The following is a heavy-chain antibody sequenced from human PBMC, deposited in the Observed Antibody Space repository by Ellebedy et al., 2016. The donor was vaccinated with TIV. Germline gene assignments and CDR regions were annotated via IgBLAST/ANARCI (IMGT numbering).Heavy chain of an antibody. CDR1: GYTFTSYG. Sequence: AASVKVSCKASGYTFTSYGISWVRQAPGQGLEWMGWISAYNGNTNYAQKLQGRVTMTTDTSTSTAYMGLRSLRSDDTAVYYCARGHIVAAITSGDYWGQGTLVTVSS. V-gene: IGHV1-18*04. CDR2: ISAYNGNT. J-gene: IGHJ4*02. D-gene: IGHD5-12*01. CDR3: ARGHIVAAITSGDY.